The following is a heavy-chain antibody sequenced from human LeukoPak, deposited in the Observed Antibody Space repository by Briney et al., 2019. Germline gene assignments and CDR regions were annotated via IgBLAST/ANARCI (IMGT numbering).Heavy chain of an antibody. CDR3: ARDATTVTINY. Sequence: PGGSLRLSCAASGFTFSSYTMNWVRQAPGKGLEWVSSISGNSNYIYYADPVKGRFTISRDNAKNSLYLQMNSLRAEDTAVYYCARDATTVTINYWGQGTLVTVSS. J-gene: IGHJ4*02. D-gene: IGHD4-17*01. CDR2: ISGNSNYI. V-gene: IGHV3-21*01. CDR1: GFTFSSYT.